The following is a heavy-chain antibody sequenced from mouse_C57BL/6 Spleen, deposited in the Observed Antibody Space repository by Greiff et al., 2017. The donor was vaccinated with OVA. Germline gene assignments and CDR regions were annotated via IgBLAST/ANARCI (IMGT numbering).Heavy chain of an antibody. CDR2: IDPSDSET. CDR3: AKIYYYGSSYGYFDV. Sequence: QVQLQQPGAELVRPGSSVKLSCKASGYTFTSYWMHWVKQRPIQGLEWIGNIDPSDSETHYNQKFKDKATLTVDKSSSTAYMQLSSLTSEDSAVYYCAKIYYYGSSYGYFDVWGTGTTVTVSS. V-gene: IGHV1-52*01. J-gene: IGHJ1*03. CDR1: GYTFTSYW. D-gene: IGHD1-1*01.